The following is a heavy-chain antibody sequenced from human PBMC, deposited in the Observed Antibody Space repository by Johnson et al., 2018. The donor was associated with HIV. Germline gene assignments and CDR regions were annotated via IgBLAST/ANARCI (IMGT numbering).Heavy chain of an antibody. D-gene: IGHD1-1*01. Sequence: VQLVESGGGVVRPGGSLKVSCAASGFTFDDYGMSWVRQAPGKGLEGVSGINWNGGSTGYADSVKGRFTNSRDNAKNSLHLQRNRLRAEDTAVYYCARRVEGRRSANDAFDIWGQGTMVTVSS. V-gene: IGHV3-20*04. CDR3: ARRVEGRRSANDAFDI. CDR2: INWNGGST. CDR1: GFTFDDYG. J-gene: IGHJ3*02.